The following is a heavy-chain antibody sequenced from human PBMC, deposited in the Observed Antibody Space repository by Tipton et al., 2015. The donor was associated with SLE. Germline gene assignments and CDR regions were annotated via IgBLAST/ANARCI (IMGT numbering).Heavy chain of an antibody. CDR1: GYSISSGYY. Sequence: TLSLTCAVSGYSISSGYYWGWIRQPPGKGLEWIGSIYHSGSTNYNPSLKSRVTISVDTSKNQFSLKLSSVTAADTAVYYCARNGGIAASVNWFDPWGQGTLVIVSS. CDR2: IYHSGST. V-gene: IGHV4-38-2*01. D-gene: IGHD6-13*01. J-gene: IGHJ5*02. CDR3: ARNGGIAASVNWFDP.